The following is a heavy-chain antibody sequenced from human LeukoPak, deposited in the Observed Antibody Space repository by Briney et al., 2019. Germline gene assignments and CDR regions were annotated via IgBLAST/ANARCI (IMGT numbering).Heavy chain of an antibody. CDR2: ISGSGGST. Sequence: PGGSLRLSCAASGFTFSSYAMSWVRQAPGKGLEWVSAISGSGGSTYYADSVKGRFTISRDNSKNTLYLQMNSLRAEDTAVYYCACEGWYSSSWYYFDYWGQGTLITVSS. D-gene: IGHD6-13*01. CDR1: GFTFSSYA. CDR3: ACEGWYSSSWYYFDY. V-gene: IGHV3-23*01. J-gene: IGHJ4*02.